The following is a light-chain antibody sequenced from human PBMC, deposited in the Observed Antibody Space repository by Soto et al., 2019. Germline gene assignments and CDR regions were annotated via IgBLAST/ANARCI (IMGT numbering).Light chain of an antibody. Sequence: EIVMTQSPATLSVSPGERVTLSCRASQSVSSRLAWYHQKPGQSPRLLIYGASTRATGIPARFSGSGPGTDFTLTISRLEPEDFAVYYCQQYNNWPWTFGQGTKVDIK. CDR3: QQYNNWPWT. CDR2: GAS. CDR1: QSVSSR. J-gene: IGKJ1*01. V-gene: IGKV3-15*01.